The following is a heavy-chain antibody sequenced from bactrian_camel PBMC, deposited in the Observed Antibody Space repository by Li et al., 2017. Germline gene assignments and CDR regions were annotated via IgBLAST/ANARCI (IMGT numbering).Heavy chain of an antibody. CDR2: IDSDGTT. J-gene: IGHJ4*01. Sequence: VQLLESGGGSVQPGGSLRLSCVVSGVSSSDFCMAWFRRAPGKEREGVGEIDSDGTTRYAESVQGRFTISKDNTKNTLYLQMNNLKPEDTGMYYCAAVEPGGGSCLLEYGDYGGQWTHGTV. CDR1: GVSSSDFC. V-gene: IGHV3S42*01. D-gene: IGHD7*01. CDR3: AAVEPGGGSCLLEYGDY.